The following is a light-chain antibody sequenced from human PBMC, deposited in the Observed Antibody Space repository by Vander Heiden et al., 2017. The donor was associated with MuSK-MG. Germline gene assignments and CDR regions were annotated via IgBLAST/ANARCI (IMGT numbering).Light chain of an antibody. CDR3: CSYAGSSTFGVV. CDR2: EGS. J-gene: IGLJ2*01. CDR1: SSVLGSYNL. V-gene: IGLV2-23*03. Sequence: QTALTQPASVTGSPGQPTTISCTGTSSVLGSYNLLLWYHQHPGEAPKLMIYEGSKRHSGVSNRFSGSKSGNTASLTISGLQAEDEADYYCCSYAGSSTFGVVFGGGTTRTVL.